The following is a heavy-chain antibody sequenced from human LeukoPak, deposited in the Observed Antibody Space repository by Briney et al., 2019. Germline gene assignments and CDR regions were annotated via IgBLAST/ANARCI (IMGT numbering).Heavy chain of an antibody. CDR3: AREPWGAKGAAWGMDV. Sequence: PSGGSLRLSCAASGFTFSSYGMHWVRQAPGKGLGWVAFIRYDGSNKYYADSVKGRFTISRDISKNTLYLQMDSLRAEDTAVYYCAREPWGAKGAAWGMDVWGQGTTVTVSS. CDR1: GFTFSSYG. V-gene: IGHV3-30*02. CDR2: IRYDGSNK. D-gene: IGHD1-26*01. J-gene: IGHJ6*02.